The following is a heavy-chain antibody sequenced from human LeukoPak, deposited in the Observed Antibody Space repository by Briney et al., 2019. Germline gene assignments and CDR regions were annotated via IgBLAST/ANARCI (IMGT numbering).Heavy chain of an antibody. CDR1: GFTFSSYS. Sequence: PGGSLRLSCAASGFTFSSYSMNWVRQAPGKGLEWVSYISSSSSTIYYADSVKGRFTISRDNAKSSLYLQMSSLRAEDTAVYYCARTSYSYGLDYWGQGTLVTVSS. V-gene: IGHV3-48*01. D-gene: IGHD5-18*01. CDR3: ARTSYSYGLDY. J-gene: IGHJ4*02. CDR2: ISSSSSTI.